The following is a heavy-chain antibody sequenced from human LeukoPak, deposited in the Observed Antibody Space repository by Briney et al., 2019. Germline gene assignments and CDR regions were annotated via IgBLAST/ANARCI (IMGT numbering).Heavy chain of an antibody. CDR1: GYSFTSYW. CDR2: IDPSDSYT. CDR3: ARSPAYCGGDCLDY. Sequence: RHGESLKISCKGSGYSFTSYWISWVRQMPGKGLEWMGRIDPSDSYTNYSPSFQGHVTTSADKSISTAYLQWSSLKASDTAMYYCARSPAYCGGDCLDYWGQGTLVTVSS. V-gene: IGHV5-10-1*01. J-gene: IGHJ4*02. D-gene: IGHD2-21*01.